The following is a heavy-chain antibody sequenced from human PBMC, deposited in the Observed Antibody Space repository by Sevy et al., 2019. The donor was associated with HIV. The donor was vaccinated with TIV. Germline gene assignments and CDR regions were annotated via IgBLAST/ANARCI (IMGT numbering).Heavy chain of an antibody. CDR3: ARERTNSAGVVDAFDI. J-gene: IGHJ3*02. Sequence: ASVKVSCKASGYRFSGYYIYWMRQAPGQGFEWLGWINPNSGATDYAQNFQGRVTMTRDTSTTTAYMELSALTSDDTAVYCARERTNSAGVVDAFDIWGQGTLVTVSS. D-gene: IGHD7-27*01. CDR1: GYRFSGYY. V-gene: IGHV1-2*02. CDR2: INPNSGAT.